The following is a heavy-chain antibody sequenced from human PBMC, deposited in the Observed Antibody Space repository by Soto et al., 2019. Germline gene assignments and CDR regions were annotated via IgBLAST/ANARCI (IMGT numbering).Heavy chain of an antibody. CDR1: GGTFSSYA. Sequence: ASVKVSCKASGGTFSSYAISWVRQAPGQGLEWMGGIIPIFDTANYAQKFQGRVTITADESTSTAYMELSSLRSEDTAVYYCARDATGGERYEGYSFDPWGKGTMATV. D-gene: IGHD2-21*01. CDR3: ARDATGGERYEGYSFDP. J-gene: IGHJ5*02. CDR2: IIPIFDTA. V-gene: IGHV1-69*13.